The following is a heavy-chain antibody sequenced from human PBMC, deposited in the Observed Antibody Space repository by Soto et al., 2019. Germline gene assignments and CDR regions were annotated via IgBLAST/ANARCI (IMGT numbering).Heavy chain of an antibody. CDR3: AKDAVYGDGLWLVAD. Sequence: VQLLESGGGLVQPGGSLRLSCAASGFSFSKYAMIWVRQAPGKGQAWVSGITGSGGTIEYAASVKGRFTISRDNSKTTVYLQMNSLRAEDTAMYYCAKDAVYGDGLWLVADWGQGTLVTVS. J-gene: IGHJ4*02. CDR2: ITGSGGTI. V-gene: IGHV3-23*01. D-gene: IGHD2-21*02. CDR1: GFSFSKYA.